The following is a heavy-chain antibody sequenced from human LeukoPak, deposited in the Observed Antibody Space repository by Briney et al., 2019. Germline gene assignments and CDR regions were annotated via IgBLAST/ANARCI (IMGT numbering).Heavy chain of an antibody. CDR2: MTPNSGNT. J-gene: IGHJ4*02. D-gene: IGHD1-26*01. CDR3: ARNVYESGEFDY. CDR1: GYTFTNYD. V-gene: IGHV1-8*01. Sequence: ASVKVSCKASGYTFTNYDINWVRQATGQGLEWLGWMTPNSGNTGYAQKFQGRVTLTRDTSIGTAYMELNSLTSEDTAVYFCARNVYESGEFDYWGQGTLVTVSS.